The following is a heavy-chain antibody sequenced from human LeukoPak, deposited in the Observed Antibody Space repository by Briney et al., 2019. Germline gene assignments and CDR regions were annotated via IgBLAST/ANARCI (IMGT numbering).Heavy chain of an antibody. CDR1: GFTFGDCA. CDR3: TREVHDYGDYVPDY. Sequence: GSLRLSCTASGFTFGDCAMSWFRQAPGKGLEWVGFIRSKAYGGTTEYAASVKGRFTISRDDSKSIAYLQMNSLKTEDTAVYYCTREVHDYGDYVPDYWGQGTLVTVSS. J-gene: IGHJ4*02. CDR2: IRSKAYGGTT. D-gene: IGHD4-17*01. V-gene: IGHV3-49*03.